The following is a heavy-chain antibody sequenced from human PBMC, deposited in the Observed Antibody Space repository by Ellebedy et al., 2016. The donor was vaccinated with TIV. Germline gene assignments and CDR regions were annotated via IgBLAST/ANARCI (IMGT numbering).Heavy chain of an antibody. V-gene: IGHV3-74*01. CDR1: GFTFSYYW. CDR2: INSDGRTT. Sequence: GGSLRLSCVDSGFTFSYYWMHWVRQAPGKGLVWVSSINSDGRTTRYADSVQGRFTISRDNPKSTLSLQMNSLRAEDTAVYYCAKSPTGAGTFDYWGQGTLVTVSS. CDR3: AKSPTGAGTFDY. D-gene: IGHD3-10*01. J-gene: IGHJ4*02.